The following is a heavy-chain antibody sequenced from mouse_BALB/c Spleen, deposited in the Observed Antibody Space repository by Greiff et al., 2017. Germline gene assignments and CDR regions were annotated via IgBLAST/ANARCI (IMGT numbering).Heavy chain of an antibody. D-gene: IGHD4-1*01. CDR1: GYSITSGYS. CDR2: IHYSGST. V-gene: IGHV3-1*02. CDR3: ARTGTWFAY. J-gene: IGHJ3*01. Sequence: EVKVEESGPDLVKPSQSLSLTCTVTGYSITSGYSWHWIRPFPGNKLEWMGYIHYSGSTNYNPSLKSRISITRDTSKNQFFLQLNSVTTEDTATYYCARTGTWFAYWGQGTLVTVSA.